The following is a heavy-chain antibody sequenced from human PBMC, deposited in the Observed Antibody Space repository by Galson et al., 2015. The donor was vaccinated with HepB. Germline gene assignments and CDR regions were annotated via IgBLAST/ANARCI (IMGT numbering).Heavy chain of an antibody. CDR3: AKDIRGWNSSGWYWYYYYYGMDV. CDR1: GFTFDDYA. V-gene: IGHV3-9*01. CDR2: ISWNSGSI. D-gene: IGHD6-19*01. Sequence: SLRLSCAASGFTFDDYAMHWVRQAPGKGLEWVSGISWNSGSIGYADSVKGRFTISRDNAKNSLYLQMNSLRAEDTALYYCAKDIRGWNSSGWYWYYYYYGMDVWGQGTTVTVSS. J-gene: IGHJ6*02.